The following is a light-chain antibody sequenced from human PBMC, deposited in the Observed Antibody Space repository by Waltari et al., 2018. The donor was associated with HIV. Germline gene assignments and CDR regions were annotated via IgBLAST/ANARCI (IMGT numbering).Light chain of an antibody. V-gene: IGKV4-1*01. CDR2: WAS. Sequence: DIVMTQSPDSLTVSLGERATINCTSSRTVFYSSDNQNYLAWYLQRPGQSPKVLIFWASTRAFGVSDRFRGGGSGNHFSLTLSSLQADDVGIYYCQQYYTVPPTFGGGTKVEI. CDR1: RTVFYSSDNQNY. CDR3: QQYYTVPPT. J-gene: IGKJ4*01.